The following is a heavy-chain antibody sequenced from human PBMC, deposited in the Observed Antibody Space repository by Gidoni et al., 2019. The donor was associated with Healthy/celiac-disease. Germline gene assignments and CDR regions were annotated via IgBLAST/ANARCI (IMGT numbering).Heavy chain of an antibody. CDR2: INPNSGGT. J-gene: IGHJ3*02. Sequence: QVQLVQSGAEVKKPGASVKVSCKASGYTFSGYYMHWVRQAPGQGLEWMGWINPNSGGTNYAQKFQGWVTMTRDTSISTAYMELSRLRSDDTAVYYCATTRDDNVWGSMPWGGFDIWGQGTMVTVSS. V-gene: IGHV1-2*04. CDR3: ATTRDDNVWGSMPWGGFDI. D-gene: IGHD3-16*01. CDR1: GYTFSGYY.